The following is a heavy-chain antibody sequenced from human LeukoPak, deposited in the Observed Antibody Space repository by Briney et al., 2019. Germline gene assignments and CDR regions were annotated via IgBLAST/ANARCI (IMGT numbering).Heavy chain of an antibody. CDR2: IYTSGST. D-gene: IGHD3-22*01. V-gene: IGHV4-61*02. CDR1: GGSISSGNYY. CDR3: ASYYYDSSGYYYLIY. J-gene: IGHJ4*02. Sequence: SQTLSLTCTVSGGSISSGNYYWSWIRQPAGKELEWVGRIYTSGSTNYNPSLKSRVTISIDTSKNQFSLKLSSVTAADTAVYYCASYYYDSSGYYYLIYWGQGTLVTVSS.